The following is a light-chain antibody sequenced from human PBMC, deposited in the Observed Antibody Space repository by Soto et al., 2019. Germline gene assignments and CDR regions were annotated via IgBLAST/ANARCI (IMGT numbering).Light chain of an antibody. CDR1: QTISRY. CDR3: QQTNSPPHS. CDR2: GTS. Sequence: DIQMTQSPSSLSASVGDRVTITCRASQTISRYLNWYQHKPGKPPKLLIYGTSNLQSGVPSRFSGSGSGTDFTLTIGSLQPEDFATYYCQQTNSPPHSFGQGTKLEIK. V-gene: IGKV1-39*01. J-gene: IGKJ2*01.